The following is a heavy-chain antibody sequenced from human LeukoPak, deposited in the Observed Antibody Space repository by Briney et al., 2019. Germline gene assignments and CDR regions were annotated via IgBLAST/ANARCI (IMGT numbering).Heavy chain of an antibody. J-gene: IGHJ4*02. V-gene: IGHV1-18*01. CDR3: ARVGAYDISTGDLDY. Sequence: GASVKVSCKASGYTFTSYGISWVRQAPGQGLEWMGWISAYNGNTNYAQKLQGRVTMTTDTSTSTAYMELRSLRSDDTAVYYCARVGAYDISTGDLDYWGQGTLVTVSS. D-gene: IGHD3-9*01. CDR1: GYTFTSYG. CDR2: ISAYNGNT.